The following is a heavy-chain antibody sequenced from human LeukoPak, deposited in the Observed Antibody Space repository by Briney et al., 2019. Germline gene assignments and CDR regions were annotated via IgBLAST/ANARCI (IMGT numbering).Heavy chain of an antibody. J-gene: IGHJ4*02. V-gene: IGHV3-30*02. Sequence: PGGSLRLPCAASGFTFSSYGMHWVRQAPGKGLEWVAFIRYDGSNKYYADSVKGRFTISRDNSKNTLYLQMNSLRAEDTAVYYCAKAGRDSSGWSGLFDGGQGTLVTVSS. CDR3: AKAGRDSSGWSGLFD. D-gene: IGHD6-19*01. CDR2: IRYDGSNK. CDR1: GFTFSSYG.